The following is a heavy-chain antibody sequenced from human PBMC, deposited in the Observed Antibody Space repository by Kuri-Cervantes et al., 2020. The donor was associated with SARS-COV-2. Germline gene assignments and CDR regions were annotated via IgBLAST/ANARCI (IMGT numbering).Heavy chain of an antibody. CDR3: ARGDSSGADYYYYGMDV. Sequence: GESLKISCAASGFTFSSYSMNWVRQAPGKGLEWVSSISSSSSYIYYADSVKGRFTISRDNAKNSLYLQMNSLRAEDTAVYYCARGDSSGADYYYYGMDVWGQGTMVTVSS. CDR2: ISSSSSYI. J-gene: IGHJ6*02. D-gene: IGHD6-19*01. V-gene: IGHV3-21*04. CDR1: GFTFSSYS.